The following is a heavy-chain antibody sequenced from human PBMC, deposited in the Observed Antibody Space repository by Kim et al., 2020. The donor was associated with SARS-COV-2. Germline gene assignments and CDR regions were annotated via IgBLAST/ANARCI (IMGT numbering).Heavy chain of an antibody. J-gene: IGHJ4*02. CDR1: GFTFSSYS. CDR2: ISSSSSYI. D-gene: IGHD3-9*01. CDR3: AREFYDILTGYEN. Sequence: GGSLRLSCAASGFTFSSYSMNWVRQAPGKGLEWVSSISSSSSYIYYADSVKGRFTISRDNAKNSLYLQMNSLRAEDTAVYYCAREFYDILTGYENWGQGTLVTVSS. V-gene: IGHV3-21*01.